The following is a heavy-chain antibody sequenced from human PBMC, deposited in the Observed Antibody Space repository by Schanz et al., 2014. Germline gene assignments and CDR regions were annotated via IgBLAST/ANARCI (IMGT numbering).Heavy chain of an antibody. Sequence: QVQLVQSGAEVKKPGASVKVSCKTFGYSFTNYGISWVRQAPGQGLEWMGWITAYNGNTNSAQKLQGRVTMTTDTSTSTAYMELRSLRSDDTAVYYCARSHSLVGTIDFDSWGQGTLVTVSS. CDR1: GYSFTNYG. D-gene: IGHD1-26*01. CDR2: ITAYNGNT. V-gene: IGHV1-18*04. CDR3: ARSHSLVGTIDFDS. J-gene: IGHJ4*02.